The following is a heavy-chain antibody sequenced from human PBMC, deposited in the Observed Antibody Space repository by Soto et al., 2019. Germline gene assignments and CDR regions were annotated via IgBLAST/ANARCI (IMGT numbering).Heavy chain of an antibody. CDR1: GYMFTNFA. D-gene: IGHD1-20*01. J-gene: IGHJ4*02. CDR2: INAGNGNT. V-gene: IGHV1-3*01. Sequence: ALVNVSCKTSGYMFTNFAMNWVRQAPGQRLEWMGWINAGNGNTYYSQKLQGKVAFTRDTSASTVYMELSSLRSEDTAIYYCARQPRIYLDHWGPGTPVTV. CDR3: ARQPRIYLDH.